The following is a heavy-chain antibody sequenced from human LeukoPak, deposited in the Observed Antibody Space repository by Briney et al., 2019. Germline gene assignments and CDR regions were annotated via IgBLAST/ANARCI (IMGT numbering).Heavy chain of an antibody. V-gene: IGHV2-5*01. J-gene: IGHJ5*02. CDR3: AHATYSSGWYDWFDP. D-gene: IGHD6-19*01. CDR2: IYWNDDK. CDR1: GFSLSTSGVG. Sequence: SGPTLVKPTQTLTLTCTFSGFSLSTSGVGVGWIRQPPGKALEWLALIYWNDDKRYSPSLKSRLTITKGTSKTQVVITMTNMDPVDTATYYCAHATYSSGWYDWFDPCGQGTLVTVSS.